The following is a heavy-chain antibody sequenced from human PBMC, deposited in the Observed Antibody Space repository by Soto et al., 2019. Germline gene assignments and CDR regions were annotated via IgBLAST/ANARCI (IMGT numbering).Heavy chain of an antibody. CDR1: GFTINTYT. V-gene: IGHV3-23*01. Sequence: GGSLRLSCSASGFTINTYTMGWVRLAPGKGLEWVSTIFSGMGNTKYADSVSGRFSISRDNSKNILYLQMNSLGVDDTAVYYCARDRQPDGIWTFDSWGRGILVTVSS. J-gene: IGHJ4*02. CDR3: ARDRQPDGIWTFDS. CDR2: IFSGMGNT. D-gene: IGHD2-15*01.